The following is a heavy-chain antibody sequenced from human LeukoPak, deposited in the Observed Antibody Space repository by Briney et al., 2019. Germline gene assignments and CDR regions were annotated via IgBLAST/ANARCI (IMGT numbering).Heavy chain of an antibody. Sequence: PSETLSLTCTVSGGSISSGGYYWSWIRQHPGKGLEWIGYIYYSGSTYYNPSLKSRVTISVETSKNQFSLKLSSVTAADTAVYYCARWRRGLEGNWFDPWGQGTLVTVSS. V-gene: IGHV4-31*03. CDR1: GGSISSGGYY. D-gene: IGHD3-16*01. CDR3: ARWRRGLEGNWFDP. CDR2: IYYSGST. J-gene: IGHJ5*02.